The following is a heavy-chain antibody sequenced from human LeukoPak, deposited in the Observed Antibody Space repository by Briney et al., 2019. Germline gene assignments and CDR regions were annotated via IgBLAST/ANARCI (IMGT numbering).Heavy chain of an antibody. CDR2: INSDASGT. CDR1: GFTFSSYW. D-gene: IGHD5-12*01. Sequence: PTGGSLRLSCAASGFTFSSYWMHWVRQVPGKGLVWVSRINSDASGTNYADSVKGRFTISRDNAKNTLYLQMNSLRAEDTAVYYCTRVRGYDFDFWGQGTLVTVSS. CDR3: TRVRGYDFDF. V-gene: IGHV3-74*01. J-gene: IGHJ4*02.